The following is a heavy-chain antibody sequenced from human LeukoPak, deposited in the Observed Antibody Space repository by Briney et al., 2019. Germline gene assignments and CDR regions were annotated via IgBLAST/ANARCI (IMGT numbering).Heavy chain of an antibody. CDR1: GGSISSSSYY. CDR3: ARQIVVIPAAIFYYYYMDV. CDR2: IYYSGST. V-gene: IGHV4-39*01. J-gene: IGHJ6*03. D-gene: IGHD2-2*01. Sequence: PSETLSLTCTVSGGSISSSSYYWGWIRQPPGKGLEWIESIYYSGSTYYNPSLKSRVTISVDTSKNQFSLKLSSVTAADTAVYYCARQIVVIPAAIFYYYYMDVWGKGTTVTVSS.